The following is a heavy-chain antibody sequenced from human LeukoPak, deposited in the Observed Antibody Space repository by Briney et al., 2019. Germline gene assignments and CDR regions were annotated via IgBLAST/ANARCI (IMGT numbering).Heavy chain of an antibody. CDR1: GGSFSGYY. V-gene: IGHV4-34*01. CDR3: GGGPARPRVTKGWFDP. Sequence: SDTLSLTCAVYGGSFSGYYWSWIRQPPGKGLEWIGEINHSGSTNYNPSLKSRVTISVDTSKNQFSLKLSSVPAADTAGYYWGGGPARPRVTKGWFDPWGEGTLVTVSS. D-gene: IGHD2-21*02. J-gene: IGHJ5*02. CDR2: INHSGST.